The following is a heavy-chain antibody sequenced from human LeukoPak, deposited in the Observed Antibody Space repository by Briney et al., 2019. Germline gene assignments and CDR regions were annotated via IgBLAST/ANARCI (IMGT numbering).Heavy chain of an antibody. CDR1: GFTFSTYW. J-gene: IGHJ4*02. Sequence: GGSLRLSCAASGFTFSTYWMSWVRQAPGKGLEWVAIIRPDGSGEYYVDSVKGRFTISRDNVNYSLYLQINSLTAEETAVYYCARDCGAAITGPRFDLWGQGARVTVSS. CDR3: ARDCGAAITGPRFDL. CDR2: IRPDGSGE. D-gene: IGHD2-8*02. V-gene: IGHV3-7*03.